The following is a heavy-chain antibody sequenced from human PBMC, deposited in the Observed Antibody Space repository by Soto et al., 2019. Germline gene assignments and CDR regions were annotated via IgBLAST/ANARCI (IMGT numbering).Heavy chain of an antibody. CDR3: ARGDLWFGEKPIYGMDV. V-gene: IGHV3-30-3*01. Sequence: GESLKISCAASGFTFSSYAMHWVRQAPGKGLEWVAVISYDGSNKYYADSVKGRFTISRDNSKNTLYLQMNSLRAEDTAVYYCARGDLWFGEKPIYGMDVWGQGTTVTVSS. CDR2: ISYDGSNK. CDR1: GFTFSSYA. J-gene: IGHJ6*02. D-gene: IGHD3-10*01.